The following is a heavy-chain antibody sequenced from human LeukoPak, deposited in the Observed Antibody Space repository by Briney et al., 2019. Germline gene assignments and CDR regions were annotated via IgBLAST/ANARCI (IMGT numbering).Heavy chain of an antibody. CDR2: ISSSGSTI. D-gene: IGHD5-12*01. CDR3: ARLRPANADY. V-gene: IGHV3-48*03. J-gene: IGHJ4*02. CDR1: GFTFSSYE. Sequence: GGSLRLSCAASGFTFSSYEMNWVRQAPGKGLEWVSYISSSGSTIYYADSVKGRFTIPRDNAKNSLYLQMNSLRAEDTAVYYCARLRPANADYWGQGTLVTVSS.